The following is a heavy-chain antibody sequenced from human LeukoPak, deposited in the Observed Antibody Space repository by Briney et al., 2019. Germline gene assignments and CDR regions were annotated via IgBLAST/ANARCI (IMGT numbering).Heavy chain of an antibody. CDR2: ISGSGGST. CDR1: GFTFSSYV. Sequence: GGSLSLSCAASGFTFSSYVMSWVRQAPGKGPEWVSGISGSGGSTYYADSVKGRFTISRDNSKNTLYLQMNSLRAEDTAVYYCATTLLRASTYMAVWRKGTTVTVSS. V-gene: IGHV3-23*01. J-gene: IGHJ6*03. CDR3: ATTLLRASTYMAV. D-gene: IGHD1-1*01.